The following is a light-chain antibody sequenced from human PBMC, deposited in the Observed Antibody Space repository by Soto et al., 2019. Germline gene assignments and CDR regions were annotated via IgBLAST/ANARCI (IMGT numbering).Light chain of an antibody. J-gene: IGLJ7*01. CDR1: RSDIGGYNY. V-gene: IGLV2-8*01. CDR3: QSADSSGTYAV. Sequence: QSALTQPPSASGSLGQSVTISCTGTRSDIGGYNYVSWYLQYPGKAPKLMIYDVYKRPSGVPDRFSGSKSGNTASLTVSGLQAEDEADYYCQSADSSGTYAVFGGGTQLTVL. CDR2: DVY.